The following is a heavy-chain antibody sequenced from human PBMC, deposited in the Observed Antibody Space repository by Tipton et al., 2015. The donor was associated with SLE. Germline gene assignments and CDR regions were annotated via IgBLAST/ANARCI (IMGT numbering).Heavy chain of an antibody. CDR2: IYTRGTT. V-gene: IGHV4-61*02. J-gene: IGHJ2*01. CDR3: ARRTTVTTAGWWFFDL. Sequence: TLSLTCTVSGGSISSGSYYWSWIRQPAGKGLEWIGRIYTRGTTNYNPSLKSRITISVDTSKNQFSLKLTSVTAADTAVYYCARRTTVTTAGWWFFDLWGRGTLVTVSS. D-gene: IGHD4-17*01. CDR1: GGSISSGSYY.